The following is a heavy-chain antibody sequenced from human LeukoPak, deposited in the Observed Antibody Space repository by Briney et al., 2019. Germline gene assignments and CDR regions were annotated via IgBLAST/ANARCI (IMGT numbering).Heavy chain of an antibody. J-gene: IGHJ4*02. D-gene: IGHD1-26*01. CDR3: ATSAGSVGALDY. CDR1: GYTLTELS. Sequence: GASVKVSCKVSGYTLTELSMHWVRQAPGKGLEWMGGFDPEDGETIYAQKFQGRVTMTEDTSTDTAYMELSSLRSEDTAVYYCATSAGSVGALDYWGQGTLVTVSS. V-gene: IGHV1-24*01. CDR2: FDPEDGET.